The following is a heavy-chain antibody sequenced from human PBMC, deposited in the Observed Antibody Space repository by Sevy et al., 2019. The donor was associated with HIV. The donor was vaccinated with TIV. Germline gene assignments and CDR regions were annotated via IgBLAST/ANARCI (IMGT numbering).Heavy chain of an antibody. Sequence: ASVKVSCKASGYTYMNYYMHWVRRAPGQGLEWMGVINPSGGSTTSAQKFQGRVTMTSDTSTSTVYMELSSLRSEDTAVYYYVREQGYGYGMDVWGQWTTVTVSS. J-gene: IGHJ6*02. CDR2: INPSGGST. CDR3: VREQGYGYGMDV. CDR1: GYTYMNYY. V-gene: IGHV1-46*03. D-gene: IGHD5-18*01.